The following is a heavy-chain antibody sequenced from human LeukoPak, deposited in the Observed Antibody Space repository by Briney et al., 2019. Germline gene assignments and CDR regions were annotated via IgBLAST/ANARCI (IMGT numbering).Heavy chain of an antibody. V-gene: IGHV3-53*01. CDR2: IYSGGST. J-gene: IGHJ4*02. Sequence: GGPLRLSCAASGFTVNSNYMSWVRQAPGKGLEWVSVIYSGGSTYNTDSVKGRFTFSIDNSKNTLSLQMNSLRLEDTAVYYCAKGDREGAAGGTGFDYWGQGTLVTVSS. D-gene: IGHD6-13*01. CDR3: AKGDREGAAGGTGFDY. CDR1: GFTVNSNY.